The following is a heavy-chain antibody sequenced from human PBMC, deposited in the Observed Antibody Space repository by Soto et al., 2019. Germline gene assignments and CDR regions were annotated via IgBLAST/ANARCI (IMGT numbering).Heavy chain of an antibody. CDR2: INHSGST. V-gene: IGHV4-34*01. D-gene: IGHD2-2*01. CDR1: GGSFSGYY. CDR3: AWVPAYYYYGTDV. J-gene: IGHJ6*02. Sequence: QVQLQQWGAGLLEPSETLSLTCAVYGGSFSGYYWSWIRQPPGKGLEWIGEINHSGSTNYNPSLKSRATISVDTSKNQFSLKLSSVTAADTAVYYCAWVPAYYYYGTDVWGQGTTVTVSS.